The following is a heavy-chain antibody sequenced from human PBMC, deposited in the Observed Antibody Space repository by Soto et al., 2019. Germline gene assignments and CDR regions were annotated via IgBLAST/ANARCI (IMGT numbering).Heavy chain of an antibody. CDR3: AFSNSGRIDP. Sequence: EVRLVESGGGLVQPGDSLRLTCTASGSTFSSYWMHWVRQAPGKGLVWVSRINSDGSRTNYADSVKGRFTISRDNAKNTLYLQMNSLRADDTAVYYCAFSNSGRIDPWGQGTLVTVSS. D-gene: IGHD3-3*01. V-gene: IGHV3-74*01. J-gene: IGHJ5*02. CDR2: INSDGSRT. CDR1: GSTFSSYW.